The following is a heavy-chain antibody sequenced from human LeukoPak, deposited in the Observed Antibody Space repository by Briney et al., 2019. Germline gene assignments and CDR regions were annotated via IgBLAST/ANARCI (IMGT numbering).Heavy chain of an antibody. J-gene: IGHJ3*02. D-gene: IGHD4-17*01. CDR3: ARVDYGDFTDAFDI. Sequence: GASVKVSCKASGYTFTGYYMHWVRQVPGQGHEWMGRINPNSGGTNYAQKFQGRVTMTRDTSISTAYMELSRLRSDDTAVYYCARVDYGDFTDAFDIWGQGTMVTVSS. V-gene: IGHV1-2*06. CDR1: GYTFTGYY. CDR2: INPNSGGT.